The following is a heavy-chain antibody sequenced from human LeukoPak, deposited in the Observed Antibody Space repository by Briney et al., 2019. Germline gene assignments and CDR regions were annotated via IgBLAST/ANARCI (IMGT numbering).Heavy chain of an antibody. D-gene: IGHD2-8*01. J-gene: IGHJ6*03. Sequence: PSETLSLTCAVSAYSISSGYYWGWIRQPPGKGLEWIGSIYHSGSTYYNPSLKSRVTISVDTSKNQFSLKLSSVTAADTAVYYCARVAMVYATRGYYYMDVWGKGTTVTVSS. CDR2: IYHSGST. V-gene: IGHV4-38-2*01. CDR3: ARVAMVYATRGYYYMDV. CDR1: AYSISSGYY.